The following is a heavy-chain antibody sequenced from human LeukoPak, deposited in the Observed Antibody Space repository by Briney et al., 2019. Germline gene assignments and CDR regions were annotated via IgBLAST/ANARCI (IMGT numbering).Heavy chain of an antibody. J-gene: IGHJ6*03. CDR2: INHSGST. Sequence: SETLSLTCAVYGGSFSGYYWSWIRQPPGKGLEWIGEINHSGSTNYNPSLKSRVTISVDTSKNKFSLKLSSVTAADTAVYYCARGYDSSGYIYYYYYMDVWGKGTTVTVSS. V-gene: IGHV4-34*01. CDR3: ARGYDSSGYIYYYYYMDV. D-gene: IGHD3-22*01. CDR1: GGSFSGYY.